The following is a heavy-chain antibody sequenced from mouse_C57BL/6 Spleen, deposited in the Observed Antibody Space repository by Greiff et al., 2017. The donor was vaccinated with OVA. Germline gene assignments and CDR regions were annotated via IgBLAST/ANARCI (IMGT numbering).Heavy chain of an antibody. CDR3: AIITTVVAHFDY. D-gene: IGHD1-1*01. Sequence: QVQLQQPGAELVRPGSSVKLSCKASGYTFTSYWMDWVKPRPGPGLEWIGNIYPSDSETHYNQKFKDKATLTVDKSSSTAYMQLSSLTSEDSAVYYCAIITTVVAHFDYWGQGTTLTVSS. V-gene: IGHV1-61*01. CDR2: IYPSDSET. CDR1: GYTFTSYW. J-gene: IGHJ2*01.